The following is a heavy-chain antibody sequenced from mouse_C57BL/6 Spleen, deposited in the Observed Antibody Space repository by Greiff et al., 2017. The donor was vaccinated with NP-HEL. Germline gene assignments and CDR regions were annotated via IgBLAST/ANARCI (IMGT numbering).Heavy chain of an antibody. J-gene: IGHJ4*01. Sequence: QVQLQQPGTELVKPGASVKLSCKASGYTFTSYWMHWVKQRPGQGLEWIGNINPSNGGTNYNEKFKSKATLTVDKSSSTAYMQLSSLTSEDSAVYYCARFHYYGSSYGSAMDYWGQGTSVTVSS. V-gene: IGHV1-53*01. CDR2: INPSNGGT. CDR3: ARFHYYGSSYGSAMDY. CDR1: GYTFTSYW. D-gene: IGHD1-1*01.